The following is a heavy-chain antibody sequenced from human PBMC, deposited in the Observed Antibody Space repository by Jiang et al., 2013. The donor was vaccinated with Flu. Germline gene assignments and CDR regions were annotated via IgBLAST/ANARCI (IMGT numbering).Heavy chain of an antibody. D-gene: IGHD2-21*01. J-gene: IGHJ2*01. CDR3: ARSSVGAHWYFDL. V-gene: IGHV1-2*02. CDR2: INRNSSGT. Sequence: GQGLEWMGWINRNSSGTNYAQKFQGRVTMTRDTSISTAYMELSRLRSDDTAVYYCARSSVGAHWYFDLWGRGTLVTVSS.